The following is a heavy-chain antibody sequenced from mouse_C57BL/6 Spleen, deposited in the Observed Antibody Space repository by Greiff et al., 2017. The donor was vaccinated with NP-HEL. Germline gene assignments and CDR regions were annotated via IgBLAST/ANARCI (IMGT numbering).Heavy chain of an antibody. J-gene: IGHJ4*01. CDR1: GYTFTSYW. CDR2: INPSSGYP. D-gene: IGHD2-4*01. Sequence: QVHVKQSGAELAKPGASVKLSCKASGYTFTSYWMHWVKQRPGQGLEWIGYINPSSGYPKYNQKFKDKATLTADKSSSTAYMQLSSLTYEDSAVYYCARSGAYYDDAMDYWGQGTSVTVSS. CDR3: ARSGAYYDDAMDY. V-gene: IGHV1-7*01.